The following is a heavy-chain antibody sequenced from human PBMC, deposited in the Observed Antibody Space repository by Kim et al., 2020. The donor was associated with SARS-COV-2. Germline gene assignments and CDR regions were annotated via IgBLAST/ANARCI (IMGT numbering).Heavy chain of an antibody. CDR1: GGSISSSSYY. J-gene: IGHJ6*02. Sequence: SETLSLTCTVSGGSISSSSYYWGWIRQPPGPGLEWIGSIYYSGSTYYNPSLKSRVTISVDTSKNQFSLKLSSVTAADTAVYYCARSGDFWSGYQGRMDVWGQGTTVTVSS. V-gene: IGHV4-39*01. CDR3: ARSGDFWSGYQGRMDV. CDR2: IYYSGST. D-gene: IGHD3-3*01.